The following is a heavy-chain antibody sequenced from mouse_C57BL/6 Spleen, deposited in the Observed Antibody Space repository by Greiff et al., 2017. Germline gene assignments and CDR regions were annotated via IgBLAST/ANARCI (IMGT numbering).Heavy chain of an antibody. J-gene: IGHJ2*01. D-gene: IGHD4-1*01. Sequence: DVMLVESGGDLVKPGGSLKLSCAASGFTFSSYGMSWVRQTPDKRLEWVATISSGGSYTYYPDSVKGRFTISRDNAKNTLYLQMSSLKSEDTAMYYCARHVWDEGLYFDYWGQGTTLTVSS. V-gene: IGHV5-6*02. CDR3: ARHVWDEGLYFDY. CDR2: ISSGGSYT. CDR1: GFTFSSYG.